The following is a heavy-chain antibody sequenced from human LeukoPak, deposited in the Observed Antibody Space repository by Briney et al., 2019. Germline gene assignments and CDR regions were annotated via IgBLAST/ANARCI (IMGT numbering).Heavy chain of an antibody. CDR1: GFTFSRYW. CDR2: ISSSSSYI. Sequence: KTGGSLRLSCGASGFTFSRYWMTWVRQAPGKGLEWVSSISSSSSYIYYADSVKGRFTISRDNSKNTLYLQMNSLGAEDTAVYYCARDFPSSYYDILTGYPSTGYGMDVWGQGTTVTVSS. D-gene: IGHD3-9*01. V-gene: IGHV3-21*01. J-gene: IGHJ6*02. CDR3: ARDFPSSYYDILTGYPSTGYGMDV.